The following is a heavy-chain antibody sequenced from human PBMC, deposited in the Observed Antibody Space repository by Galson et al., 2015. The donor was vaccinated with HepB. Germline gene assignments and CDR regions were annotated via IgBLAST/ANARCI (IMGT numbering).Heavy chain of an antibody. D-gene: IGHD6-19*01. J-gene: IGHJ1*01. CDR3: ARWDSASAWPPYLLY. Sequence: SVKVSCKASGYTFTSHGVTWVRQAPGQGLEWMGWISAYNGGTGYAQSLQGRVTMTTDTSTSTVYMELRGLRSDDTAVYYCARWDSASAWPPYLLYWGQGTLVTVSS. CDR2: ISAYNGGT. CDR1: GYTFTSHG. V-gene: IGHV1-18*01.